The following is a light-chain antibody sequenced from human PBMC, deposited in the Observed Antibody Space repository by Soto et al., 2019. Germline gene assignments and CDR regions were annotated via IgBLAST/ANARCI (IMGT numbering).Light chain of an antibody. CDR1: QDIGTW. V-gene: IGKV1-12*01. J-gene: IGKJ3*01. Sequence: DIQLTQSPSSVSASVGDRVTITCRASQDIGTWLAWYQQKPGKAPKLLIYVASNLQSGVPSRFSGAGSGTDFNLTITRLQPEDFATYHCQQADSFPFTFCPGTKVDFK. CDR3: QQADSFPFT. CDR2: VAS.